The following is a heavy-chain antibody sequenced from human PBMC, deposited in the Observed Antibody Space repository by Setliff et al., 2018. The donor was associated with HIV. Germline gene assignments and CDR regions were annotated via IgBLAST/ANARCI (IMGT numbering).Heavy chain of an antibody. CDR1: GFTFSAYG. CDR3: GKVKGIEAAGSSAFDI. J-gene: IGHJ3*02. Sequence: SLKISCAASGFTFSAYGMHWVRQAPGKGLEWVAFIRYDGSNKYYADSAKGRFTISRDNSKNTLSLQMNSLRAEDTAVYYCGKVKGIEAAGSSAFDIWGQGTMVTVS. D-gene: IGHD6-13*01. CDR2: IRYDGSNK. V-gene: IGHV3-30*02.